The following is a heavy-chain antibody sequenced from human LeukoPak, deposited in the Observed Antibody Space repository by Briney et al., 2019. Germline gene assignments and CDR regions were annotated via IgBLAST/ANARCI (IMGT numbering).Heavy chain of an antibody. Sequence: ASVKVSCKASGYTFTSYGFNWVRQAPGQGLEWMGWISGYNGNTNYAQNLQGRATMTTDTSTSTAYMELRSLRSDDTAVYYCARAYSNYYSHSDYWGQGTLVTVSS. CDR1: GYTFTSYG. V-gene: IGHV1-18*01. D-gene: IGHD4-11*01. J-gene: IGHJ4*02. CDR3: ARAYSNYYSHSDY. CDR2: ISGYNGNT.